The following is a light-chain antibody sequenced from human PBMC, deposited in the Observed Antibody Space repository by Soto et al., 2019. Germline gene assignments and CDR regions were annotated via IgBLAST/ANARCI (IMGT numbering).Light chain of an antibody. J-gene: IGKJ5*01. CDR2: DTS. CDR3: HQYGSSPIT. V-gene: IGKV3-20*01. Sequence: IGMTQSTGTLSFSPGERATLSCRASQSVSRYLAWYQQKPGQAPRLVMYDTSYRATGIPARFSGGGSATDFTLTISRLEPEDFALFYCHQYGSSPITFGQVTRLEI. CDR1: QSVSRY.